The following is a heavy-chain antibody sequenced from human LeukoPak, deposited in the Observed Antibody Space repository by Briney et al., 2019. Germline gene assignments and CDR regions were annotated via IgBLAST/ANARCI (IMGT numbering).Heavy chain of an antibody. J-gene: IGHJ4*02. Sequence: PSETLSLTCTVSGDSINNNNYYWGWIRQPPGEGLEWIGNIYYSGSTYYNPSLKSRVTISVDTSKNQFSLKLRSVTATDTAVYYCARREYSSTSNFDYWGQGTLVTVSS. CDR1: GDSINNNNYY. D-gene: IGHD6-6*01. CDR2: IYYSGST. V-gene: IGHV4-39*01. CDR3: ARREYSSTSNFDY.